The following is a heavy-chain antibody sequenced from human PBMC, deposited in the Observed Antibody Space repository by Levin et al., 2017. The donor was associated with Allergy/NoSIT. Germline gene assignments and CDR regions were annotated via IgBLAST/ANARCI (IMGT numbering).Heavy chain of an antibody. CDR3: GRRGGSGWHGGFDY. CDR2: IYFSGST. J-gene: IGHJ4*02. CDR1: GGSITITSYY. Sequence: SETLSLICSVSGGSITITSYYWGWIRQPPGKGLEWIGNIYFSGSTYYSPSLKSRVTISVATSTNQFSLRLTSVTAADTAVYYCGRRGGSGWHGGFDYWGQGTLVTVSS. V-gene: IGHV4-39*01. D-gene: IGHD6-19*01.